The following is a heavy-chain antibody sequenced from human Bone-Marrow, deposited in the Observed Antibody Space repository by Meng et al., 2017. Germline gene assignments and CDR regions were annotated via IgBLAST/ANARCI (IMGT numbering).Heavy chain of an antibody. CDR3: AKVVRLLWFGVDY. V-gene: IGHV3-23*01. Sequence: GESLKISCAASGFTFSSYWMSWVRQAPGKGLEWVSAISGSGGSTYYADSVKGRFTISRDNSKNTLYLQMNSLRAEDTAVYYCAKVVRLLWFGVDYWGQGTLVTVSS. J-gene: IGHJ4*02. CDR2: ISGSGGST. D-gene: IGHD3-10*01. CDR1: GFTFSSYW.